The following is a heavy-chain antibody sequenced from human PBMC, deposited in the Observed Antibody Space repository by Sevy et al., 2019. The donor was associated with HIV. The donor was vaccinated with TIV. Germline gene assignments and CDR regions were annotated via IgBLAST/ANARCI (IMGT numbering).Heavy chain of an antibody. D-gene: IGHD5-12*01. Sequence: ASVKVSCKASGYTFTGYYMHWVRQAPGQGLEWMGWINPNSGGTNYAQKFQGRVTMTRDTSISTAYMELSRLRSDDTAVYYCARDDAGYSGLFDPWGQGTLVTVSS. CDR2: INPNSGGT. CDR1: GYTFTGYY. J-gene: IGHJ5*02. V-gene: IGHV1-2*02. CDR3: ARDDAGYSGLFDP.